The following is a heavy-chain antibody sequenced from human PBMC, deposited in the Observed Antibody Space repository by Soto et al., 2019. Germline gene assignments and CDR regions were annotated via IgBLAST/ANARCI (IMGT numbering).Heavy chain of an antibody. V-gene: IGHV3-7*01. J-gene: IGHJ4*02. D-gene: IGHD3-16*01. CDR2: IKPDGSEK. CDR1: EFTFSSYW. CDR3: ARDTSGGLDS. Sequence: EVQLVESGGGLVQPGGSLRLSCAASEFTFSSYWMSWVHQAPGKGLEWVANIKPDGSEKYYVDSVKGRFTISRDNAKNSLYLQMNSLRAEDTAVYYCARDTSGGLDSWGQGTLVTVSS.